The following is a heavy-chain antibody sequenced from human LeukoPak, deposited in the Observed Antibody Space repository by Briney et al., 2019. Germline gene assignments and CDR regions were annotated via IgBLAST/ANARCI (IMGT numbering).Heavy chain of an antibody. Sequence: GGSLRLSCAASGFPFTSYNMNWVRQAPGKGLEWVSPIGGRGSSTYYADSVKGRLTISRDNSKNTLYLQVNSLRAEDTAVYYCAKTGYCTSNSCYYFDYWGQGTLVTVSS. D-gene: IGHD2-2*01. CDR1: GFPFTSYN. CDR3: AKTGYCTSNSCYYFDY. CDR2: IGGRGSST. V-gene: IGHV3-23*01. J-gene: IGHJ4*02.